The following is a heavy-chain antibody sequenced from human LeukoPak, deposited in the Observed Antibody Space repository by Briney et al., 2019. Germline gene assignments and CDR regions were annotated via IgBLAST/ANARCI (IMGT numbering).Heavy chain of an antibody. V-gene: IGHV3-30*18. CDR3: AKHRGYSYGSLGMDV. J-gene: IGHJ6*02. Sequence: GRSLRLSCAAFGFTFSSYGMHWVRQAPGKGLEWVAVISYDGSNKYYADSVKGRFTISRDNSKNTLYLQMNSLRAEDTAVYYCAKHRGYSYGSLGMDVWGQGTTVTVSS. CDR2: ISYDGSNK. D-gene: IGHD5-18*01. CDR1: GFTFSSYG.